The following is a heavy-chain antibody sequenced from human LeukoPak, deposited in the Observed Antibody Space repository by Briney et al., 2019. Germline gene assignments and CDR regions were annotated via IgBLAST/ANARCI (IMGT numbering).Heavy chain of an antibody. Sequence: GGSLRLSCAASGFTFSSYWMHWVRQAPGKGLVWVSRIGSDGSSTNYADSVKGRFTISRDNAKNTLYLQMNSLRAEDTAVYYCARVVVVAAAHNWFDPWGQGTLVTVSS. D-gene: IGHD2-15*01. V-gene: IGHV3-74*01. CDR3: ARVVVVAAAHNWFDP. J-gene: IGHJ5*02. CDR2: IGSDGSST. CDR1: GFTFSSYW.